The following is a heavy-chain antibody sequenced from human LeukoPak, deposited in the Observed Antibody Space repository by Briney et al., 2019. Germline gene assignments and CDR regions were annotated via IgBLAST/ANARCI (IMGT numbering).Heavy chain of an antibody. V-gene: IGHV3-33*06. Sequence: GGSLRLSCAASGFTFSRYAMHWVRQAPGKGLEWVAVIWYDGSNKYYADSVKGRFTISRDNSKNTLYLQMNSLRAEDTAVYYCAKAGAHYDYVWGSYRQYYFDYWGQGTLVTVSS. CDR2: IWYDGSNK. J-gene: IGHJ4*02. CDR1: GFTFSRYA. CDR3: AKAGAHYDYVWGSYRQYYFDY. D-gene: IGHD3-16*02.